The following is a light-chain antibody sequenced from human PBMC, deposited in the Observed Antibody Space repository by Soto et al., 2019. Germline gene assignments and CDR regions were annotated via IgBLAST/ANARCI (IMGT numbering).Light chain of an antibody. Sequence: QSALTQPASVSGSPGQSITISCTGTSSDIGGYDYVSWYQHHPGKAPKLMIYEVNNRPSGVSHRFSGSKSGSTASLTISGLQAEDEADYYCRSYKSITSLGVFGGGTKLTVL. V-gene: IGLV2-14*01. CDR3: RSYKSITSLGV. CDR1: SSDIGGYDY. J-gene: IGLJ3*02. CDR2: EVN.